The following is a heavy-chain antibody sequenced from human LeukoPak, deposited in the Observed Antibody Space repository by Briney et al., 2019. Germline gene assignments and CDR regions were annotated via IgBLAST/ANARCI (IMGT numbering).Heavy chain of an antibody. CDR2: INHSGST. J-gene: IGHJ5*02. Sequence: NPSETLSLTCAVYGGSFSGYYWSWIRQPPGKGLEWIGEINHSGSTNYNPSLKSRVTISVDTSKNQFSLKLSPVTAADTAVYYCARRRRIAVAGTRSPWFDPWGQGTLVTVSS. CDR3: ARRRRIAVAGTRSPWFDP. D-gene: IGHD6-19*01. CDR1: GGSFSGYY. V-gene: IGHV4-34*01.